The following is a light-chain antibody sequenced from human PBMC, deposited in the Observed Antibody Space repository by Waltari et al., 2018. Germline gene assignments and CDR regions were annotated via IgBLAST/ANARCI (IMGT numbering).Light chain of an antibody. J-gene: IGLJ2*01. CDR3: QSYDSSLSGSL. CDR1: SSNIGAGYD. CDR2: GNS. Sequence: QSVLTQPPSVSGAPGQRVTISCTGSSSNIGAGYDVQWYQQLPGTAPKLVIYGNSKRPAGVPDRFSGSKSGTSASLAITGRQAEDEADYYCQSYDSSLSGSLFGGGTKLTVL. V-gene: IGLV1-40*01.